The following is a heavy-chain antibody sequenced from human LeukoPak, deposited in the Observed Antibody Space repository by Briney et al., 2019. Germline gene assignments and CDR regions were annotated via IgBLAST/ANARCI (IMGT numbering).Heavy chain of an antibody. D-gene: IGHD6-19*01. CDR2: IYTSGST. CDR3: AREVAGDFDY. J-gene: IGHJ4*02. CDR1: GGSIGSGSYY. V-gene: IGHV4-61*02. Sequence: SQTLSLTCTVSGGSIGSGSYYWSWIRQPAGKGLEWIGRIYTSGSTNYNPSLKSRVTISVDTSKNQFSLKLSSVTAADTAVYYCAREVAGDFDYWGQGTLVTVSS.